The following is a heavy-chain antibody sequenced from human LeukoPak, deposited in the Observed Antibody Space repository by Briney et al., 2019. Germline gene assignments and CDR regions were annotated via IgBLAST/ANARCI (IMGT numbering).Heavy chain of an antibody. CDR2: IRGKAYGGTT. CDR3: TKYSGRIDY. D-gene: IGHD5-18*01. V-gene: IGHV3-49*03. J-gene: IGHJ4*02. Sequence: GGSLRLSCAASGFTFSNAWMSWFRQAPGKGLEWVAFIRGKAYGGTTEYAASVKGRFIISRDDSKSIAYLQMNSLKTEDTAVYYCTKYSGRIDYWGQGTLVTVSS. CDR1: GFTFSNAW.